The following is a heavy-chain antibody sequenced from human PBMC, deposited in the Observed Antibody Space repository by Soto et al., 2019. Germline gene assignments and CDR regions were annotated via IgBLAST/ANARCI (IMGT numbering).Heavy chain of an antibody. D-gene: IGHD6-13*01. CDR3: ARVRRFGAAVPHRPAFDI. J-gene: IGHJ3*02. CDR2: INPSGGST. CDR1: GYTFTSNY. Sequence: ASVKVSCTASGYTFTSNYMHWVRQAPGQGLEWMGIINPSGGSTSYAQKFQGRVTMTRDTSTSTVYMELSSLRSEDTAVYYCARVRRFGAAVPHRPAFDIWGQGTMVTVSS. V-gene: IGHV1-46*01.